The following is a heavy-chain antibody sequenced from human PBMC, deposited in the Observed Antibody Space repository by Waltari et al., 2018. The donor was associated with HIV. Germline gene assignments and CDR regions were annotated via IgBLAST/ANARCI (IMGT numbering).Heavy chain of an antibody. CDR3: ASGRYYYDSSGYYCYYYDMDV. D-gene: IGHD3-22*01. J-gene: IGHJ6*02. CDR1: GGTFSSYA. Sequence: SGGTFSSYAISWVRQAPGQGLEWMGGIIPIFGTANYAQKFQGRVTITADESTSTAYMELSSLRSEDTAVYYCASGRYYYDSSGYYCYYYDMDVWGQGTTVTVPS. CDR2: IIPIFGTA. V-gene: IGHV1-69*01.